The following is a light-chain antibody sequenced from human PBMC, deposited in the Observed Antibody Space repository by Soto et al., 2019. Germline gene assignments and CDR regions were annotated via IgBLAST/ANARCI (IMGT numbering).Light chain of an antibody. CDR1: KLGDKY. CDR3: QAWDSSTDVV. V-gene: IGLV3-1*01. J-gene: IGLJ2*01. Sequence: SYELTQPPSVSVSPGQTASITCSGDKLGDKYTRWYQQKPGQSPVLVIYQHSQRPSGIPERFSGSNSGNTATLTISGTQAMDEADYYCQAWDSSTDVVFGGGTQLTVL. CDR2: QHS.